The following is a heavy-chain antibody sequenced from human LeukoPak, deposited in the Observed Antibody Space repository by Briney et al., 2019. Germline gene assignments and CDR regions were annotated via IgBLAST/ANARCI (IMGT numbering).Heavy chain of an antibody. Sequence: AGSLRLACAASGFTFSNAWMSWVRQAEGKGLEWVGRIKSKTDGGTTDYAAPVKGRFTISRDDSKNTLYLPMNSLKTEDRAVYYCTTDRGDYGSGSYEIYYYYMDVWGKGTTVTVSS. CDR1: GFTFSNAW. D-gene: IGHD3-10*01. V-gene: IGHV3-15*01. J-gene: IGHJ6*03. CDR3: TTDRGDYGSGSYEIYYYYMDV. CDR2: IKSKTDGGTT.